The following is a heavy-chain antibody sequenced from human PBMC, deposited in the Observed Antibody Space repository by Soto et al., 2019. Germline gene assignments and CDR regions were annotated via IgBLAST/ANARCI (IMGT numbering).Heavy chain of an antibody. CDR2: MNPNSGNT. V-gene: IGHV1-8*01. D-gene: IGHD3-3*01. CDR1: GYPFTSYD. J-gene: IGHJ6*02. Sequence: GASVKVSCKASGYPFTSYDINWVRQATGQGLEWMGWMNPNSGNTGYAQKFQGRVTMTRNTSISTAYMELSSLRSEDTAVYYCARALFLGYDFWSGYSPVGMDVWGQGTTVTVSS. CDR3: ARALFLGYDFWSGYSPVGMDV.